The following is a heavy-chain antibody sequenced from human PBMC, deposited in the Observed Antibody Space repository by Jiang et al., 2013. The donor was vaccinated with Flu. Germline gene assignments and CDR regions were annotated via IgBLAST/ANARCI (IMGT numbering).Heavy chain of an antibody. Sequence: EWMGWINPNSVAQTMHRSFRGWVTMTRDTSISTAYMELSRLRSDDTAVYYCARGLRGGTVDYWGQGTLVTVSS. CDR2: INPNSVA. D-gene: IGHD1-1*01. J-gene: IGHJ4*02. V-gene: IGHV1-2*04. CDR3: ARGLRGGTVDY.